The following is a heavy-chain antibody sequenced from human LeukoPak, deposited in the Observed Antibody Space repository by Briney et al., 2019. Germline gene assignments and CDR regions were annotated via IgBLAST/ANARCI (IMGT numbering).Heavy chain of an antibody. Sequence: SETLSLTCTVSGDSISSIGYYWNWIRQAPGKGLEWIGDINHSGSTNYNPSLTSRVTISVDPSKNQFSLNLSSVTAADTAVYYCAPPLYYYEANGYSVAWGQGTLVTVSS. V-gene: IGHV4-39*07. D-gene: IGHD3-22*01. CDR2: INHSGST. CDR1: GDSISSIGYY. CDR3: APPLYYYEANGYSVA. J-gene: IGHJ5*02.